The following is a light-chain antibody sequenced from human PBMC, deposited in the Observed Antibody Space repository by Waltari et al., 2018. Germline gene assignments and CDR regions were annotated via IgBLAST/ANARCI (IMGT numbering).Light chain of an antibody. Sequence: ELVLTQSPGTLSLSPGERVTLSCRASQSVSSSYLAWYQQKPGQAPRLLIYGASTRATGIPDRFSGSGSGTDFSLTISRLEPEGFAVYYCQQYGTSPTTFGQGTKVEIK. CDR1: QSVSSSY. CDR3: QQYGTSPTT. CDR2: GAS. V-gene: IGKV3-20*01. J-gene: IGKJ1*01.